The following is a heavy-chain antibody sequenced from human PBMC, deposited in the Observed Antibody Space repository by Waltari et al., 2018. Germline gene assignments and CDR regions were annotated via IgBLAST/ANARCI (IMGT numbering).Heavy chain of an antibody. V-gene: IGHV3-48*01. Sequence: EVQLVESGGGLVQPGGSLRLSCAAPGFTFSSYSMNWVRQAPGKGLEWVSYISSSSSTIYYADSVKGRFTISRDNAKNSLYLQMNSLRAEDTAVYYCAVIVGASVDYWGQGTLVTVSS. CDR3: AVIVGASVDY. D-gene: IGHD1-26*01. CDR1: GFTFSSYS. J-gene: IGHJ4*02. CDR2: ISSSSSTI.